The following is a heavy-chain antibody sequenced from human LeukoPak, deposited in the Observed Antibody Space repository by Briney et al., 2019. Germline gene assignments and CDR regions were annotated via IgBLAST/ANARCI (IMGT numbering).Heavy chain of an antibody. CDR1: GFTFSSYS. CDR3: ASQGGLLWFGELSGGMDV. Sequence: VGSLRLSCAASGFTFSSYSMNWVRQAPGKGLEWVAFISYDGSNKYYADSVKGRFTISRDNSKNTLYLQMNSLRAEDTAVYYCASQGGLLWFGELSGGMDVWGQGTTVTVSS. CDR2: ISYDGSNK. D-gene: IGHD3-10*01. J-gene: IGHJ6*02. V-gene: IGHV3-30*03.